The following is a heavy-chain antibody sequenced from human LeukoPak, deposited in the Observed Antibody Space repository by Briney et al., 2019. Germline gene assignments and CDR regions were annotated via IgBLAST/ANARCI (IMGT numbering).Heavy chain of an antibody. D-gene: IGHD3-22*01. Sequence: GGSLRLSCAASGFTFSSYAMSWVRQAPGKGLEWVGRIKSKTDGGTTDYAAPVKGRFTISRDDSKNTLYLQMNSLKTEDTAVYYCTTGLSSGWNPWYYGMDVWGQGTTVTVSS. CDR3: TTGLSSGWNPWYYGMDV. CDR1: GFTFSSYA. J-gene: IGHJ6*02. V-gene: IGHV3-15*01. CDR2: IKSKTDGGTT.